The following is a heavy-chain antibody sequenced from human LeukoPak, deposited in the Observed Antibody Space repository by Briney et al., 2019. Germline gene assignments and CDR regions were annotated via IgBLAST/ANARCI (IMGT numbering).Heavy chain of an antibody. V-gene: IGHV1-2*02. Sequence: ASVKVSCKASGYTFTGYYMHWVRPAPGQGLEWMGWINPNSGGPNYAQKFQGRVTMTRDTSISTAYMELSRLRSDDTAVYYCARGRYYEPLDPWGQGTLVIVSS. J-gene: IGHJ5*02. CDR3: ARGRYYEPLDP. CDR2: INPNSGGP. CDR1: GYTFTGYY. D-gene: IGHD3-3*01.